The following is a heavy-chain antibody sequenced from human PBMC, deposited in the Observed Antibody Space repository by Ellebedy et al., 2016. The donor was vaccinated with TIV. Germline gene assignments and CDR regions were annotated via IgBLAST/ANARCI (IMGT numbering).Heavy chain of an antibody. CDR3: ARSLMIFSFDKCYFDL. D-gene: IGHD3/OR15-3a*01. Sequence: SETLSLTCTVSGGSISGSSYYWGWIRQPPGKGLEWIGNIFDTGITYCNPSLKSRVTISVDTSKNQFSLKLRSVTAADTAVYYCARSLMIFSFDKCYFDLWGRGTLVTVSS. J-gene: IGHJ2*01. V-gene: IGHV4-39*01. CDR1: GGSISGSSYY. CDR2: IFDTGIT.